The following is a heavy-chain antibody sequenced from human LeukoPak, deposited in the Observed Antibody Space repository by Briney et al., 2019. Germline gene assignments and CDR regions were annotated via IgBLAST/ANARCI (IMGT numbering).Heavy chain of an antibody. CDR2: IYYSGST. CDR3: ARLVRDIVVVPAAIYFDY. D-gene: IGHD2-2*01. V-gene: IGHV4-39*01. Sequence: SETLSLTCTVSGGSISSSSYYWGWIRQPPGKGLEWIGSIYYSGSTYHNPSLKSRVTISVDTSKNQFSLKLSSVTAADTAVYYCARLVRDIVVVPAAIYFDYWGQGTLVTVSS. CDR1: GGSISSSSYY. J-gene: IGHJ4*02.